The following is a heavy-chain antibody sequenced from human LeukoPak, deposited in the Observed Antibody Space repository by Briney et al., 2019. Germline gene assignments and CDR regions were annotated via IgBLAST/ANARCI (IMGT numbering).Heavy chain of an antibody. V-gene: IGHV4-34*01. J-gene: IGHJ6*04. CDR1: GGSFSDYN. CDR2: INHSGRA. Sequence: SETLSLTSAVYGGSFSDYNWSWIRQPPGKGLEWIGEINHSGRASYNPSLKSRVTISGDASKNQFSLNLSSVTAADTAVYYCATLQDYWLDVWGNGTTVTVSS. CDR3: ATLQDYWLDV. D-gene: IGHD2-8*02.